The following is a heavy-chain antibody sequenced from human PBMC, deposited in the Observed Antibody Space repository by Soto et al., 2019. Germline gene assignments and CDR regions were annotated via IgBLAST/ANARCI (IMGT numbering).Heavy chain of an antibody. Sequence: ASVKVSCKTSGYNFTSHYIHWVRQAPGQRLESMGIIYPRGGSTIYAQKFQGKATMTRDTSTHTLYMELSSLRSEDTAIYYCARVGYSSTGTTLHFHGLDVWGQGTTVTVSS. CDR2: IYPRGGST. V-gene: IGHV1-46*01. J-gene: IGHJ6*02. D-gene: IGHD3-22*01. CDR3: ARVGYSSTGTTLHFHGLDV. CDR1: GYNFTSHY.